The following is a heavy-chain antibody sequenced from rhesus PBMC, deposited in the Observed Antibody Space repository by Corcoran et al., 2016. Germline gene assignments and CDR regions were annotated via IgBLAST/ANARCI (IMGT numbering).Heavy chain of an antibody. CDR2: INSGWVST. J-gene: IGHJ4*01. CDR1: GFTFSSYW. D-gene: IGHD5-42*01. V-gene: IGHV3S25*01. CDR3: AKSVRGYWIDY. Sequence: EVQLVESGGGLAKPGGSLRLSCAASGFTFSSYWMNWVRQAPGKGLEWVSAINSGWVSTYYAESVKGRFTISRDNSKNTLCLQMNSLRAEDTAVYYCAKSVRGYWIDYWGQGVLVTVSS.